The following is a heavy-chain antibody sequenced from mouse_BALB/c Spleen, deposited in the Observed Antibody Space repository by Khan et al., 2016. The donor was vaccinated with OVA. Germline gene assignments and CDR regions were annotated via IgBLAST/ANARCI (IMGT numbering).Heavy chain of an antibody. Sequence: VELVESGPGLVAPSQSLSITCTVSGFSLTSYGVHWVRQPPGKGLEWLVVIWSDGSTNYNSVLKSSLSISKDNSKSQVFLKMHSLQTDDTAIYYCARWFYGYSSLYAMDYWGQGTSVTVSS. J-gene: IGHJ4*01. CDR3: ARWFYGYSSLYAMDY. V-gene: IGHV2-6*02. D-gene: IGHD2-2*01. CDR2: IWSDGST. CDR1: GFSLTSYG.